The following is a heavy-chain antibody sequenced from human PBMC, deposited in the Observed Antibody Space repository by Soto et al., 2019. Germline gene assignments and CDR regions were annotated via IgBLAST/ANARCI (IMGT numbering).Heavy chain of an antibody. V-gene: IGHV3-30*18. CDR1: GFSFSSYG. Sequence: QVQLVESGGGVVQPGRSLRLSCAASGFSFSSYGMHWVRQAPGKGLEWVAMISYDGTDEYYADSVKGRFTISRDNSKNAEYLQMSSLRAEETAVYYGANPESDWNGHLDYWGQGTLVTVSS. CDR3: ANPESDWNGHLDY. J-gene: IGHJ4*02. CDR2: ISYDGTDE. D-gene: IGHD1-1*01.